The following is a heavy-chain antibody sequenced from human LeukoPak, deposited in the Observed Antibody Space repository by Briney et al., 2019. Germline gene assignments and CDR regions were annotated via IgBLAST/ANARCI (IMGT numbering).Heavy chain of an antibody. CDR2: IYFRGDT. CDR3: ARGMANFEY. Sequence: SETLSLTCNVSGGSMSIGAHYWSWIRQPPGKGLEWIGYIYFRGDTYYNPSLRSRVAITIDESKNQFSLRLASVTEADRAVYYCARGMANFEYWGQGIPVTVSS. V-gene: IGHV4-31*03. CDR1: GGSMSIGAHY. J-gene: IGHJ4*02. D-gene: IGHD2-8*01.